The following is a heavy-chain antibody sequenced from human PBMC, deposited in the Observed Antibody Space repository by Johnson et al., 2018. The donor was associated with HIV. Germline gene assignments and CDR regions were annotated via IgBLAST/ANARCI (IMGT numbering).Heavy chain of an antibody. J-gene: IGHJ3*01. CDR3: AKGHSSGYPKDAFDL. CDR2: IRYDGDIT. CDR1: GFTFNSYG. D-gene: IGHD3-22*01. V-gene: IGHV3-30*02. Sequence: QVQLVESGGGVVQPGRSLRLSCAASGFTFNSYGMHWVRQAPGKGLEWVAVIRYDGDITYYVDSVKGRFTISRDNSKNTLYLQMNSLRTEDTAMYYCAKGHSSGYPKDAFDLWGQGTIVTVSS.